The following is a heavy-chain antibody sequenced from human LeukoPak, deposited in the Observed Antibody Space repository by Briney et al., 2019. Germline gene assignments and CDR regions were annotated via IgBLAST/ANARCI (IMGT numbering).Heavy chain of an antibody. CDR3: AKDRSSGPGY. V-gene: IGHV3-30*18. Sequence: GRSLRLSCAASGFTFSSYGMHWVRQAPGKGLEWVAVISYDGSNKYYADSVKGRFTISRDNPKNTLYLQMNSLRAEDTAVYYCAKDRSSGPGYWGQGTLVTVSS. CDR2: ISYDGSNK. CDR1: GFTFSSYG. J-gene: IGHJ4*02. D-gene: IGHD6-19*01.